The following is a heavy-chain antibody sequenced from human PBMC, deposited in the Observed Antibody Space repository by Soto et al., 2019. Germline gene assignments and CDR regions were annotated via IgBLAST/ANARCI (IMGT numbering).Heavy chain of an antibody. CDR2: INSDGSST. D-gene: IGHD4-17*01. V-gene: IGHV3-74*01. J-gene: IGHJ2*01. CDR1: GFTFSSYW. Sequence: EVQLVESGGGLVQPGGSLRLSCAASGFTFSSYWMHWVRQAPGKGLVWVSRINSDGSSTSYADSVKGRFTISRDNAKNTLYLRMNSLRAEDTAVHYCARDADYGDWYFELWGRGTLVTVSS. CDR3: ARDADYGDWYFEL.